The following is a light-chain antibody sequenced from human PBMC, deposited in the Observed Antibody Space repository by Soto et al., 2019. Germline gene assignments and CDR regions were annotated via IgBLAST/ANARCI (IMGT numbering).Light chain of an antibody. CDR3: HQARSFPFA. V-gene: IGKV1-12*01. CDR2: DAS. J-gene: IGKJ3*01. Sequence: DIQMTQSPSTLSASVGDRVTITCRASQDINSRLAWYQQKPGKAPKLLISDASSLQSGVPSRFSGSGSGTDFSLTISSLQPEDFATYYCHQARSFPFAFGPGTKVDNK. CDR1: QDINSR.